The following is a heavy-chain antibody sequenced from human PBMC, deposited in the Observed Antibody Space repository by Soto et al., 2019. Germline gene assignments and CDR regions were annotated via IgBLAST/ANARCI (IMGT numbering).Heavy chain of an antibody. Sequence: EVQVVETGGGLIQPGGSLRLSCAVSGFTVSSNYMSWVRQPPGKGPEWVSEIYSGGSTYYADSVKGRFTISRDNSKNTLYLQMNSLRAEDTAGYYWARDRDGHNPNWFDLWGQGTLVTVSS. D-gene: IGHD2-8*01. V-gene: IGHV3-53*02. J-gene: IGHJ5*02. CDR1: GFTVSSNY. CDR2: IYSGGST. CDR3: ARDRDGHNPNWFDL.